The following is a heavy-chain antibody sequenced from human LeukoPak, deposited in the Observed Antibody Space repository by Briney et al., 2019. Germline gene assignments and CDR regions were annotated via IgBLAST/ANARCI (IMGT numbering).Heavy chain of an antibody. CDR1: GGSISSYY. CDR3: ARVYYDFWSGHRTNYYMDV. J-gene: IGHJ6*03. CDR2: IYYSAST. Sequence: SETLSLTCTVSGGSISSYYWSWIRQPPGKGREWLGYIYYSASTNYNLSLKSRVTLSVDTSKTQFSLTLSSVPAADTAVYYCARVYYDFWSGHRTNYYMDVWGKGTTVTVSS. D-gene: IGHD3-3*01. V-gene: IGHV4-59*01.